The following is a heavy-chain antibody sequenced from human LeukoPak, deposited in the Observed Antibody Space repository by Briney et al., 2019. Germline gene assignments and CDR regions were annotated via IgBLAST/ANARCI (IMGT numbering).Heavy chain of an antibody. CDR1: EFTFSSYA. Sequence: GTSLRLSCAASEFTFSSYAMHWVRQAPGKGLEWVAFISYHGSNKYYADSVKGRFTISRDNSKNTLFLQMNSLRAEDTAVYYCARGRGSGWPFDYWGQGTLVTVSS. D-gene: IGHD6-19*01. J-gene: IGHJ4*02. CDR2: ISYHGSNK. CDR3: ARGRGSGWPFDY. V-gene: IGHV3-30*03.